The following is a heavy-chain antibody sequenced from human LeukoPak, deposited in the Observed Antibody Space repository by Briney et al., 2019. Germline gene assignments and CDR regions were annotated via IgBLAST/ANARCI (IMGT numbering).Heavy chain of an antibody. V-gene: IGHV4-4*07. CDR3: ARENSGSYREFDY. D-gene: IGHD1-26*01. CDR2: IYTSGST. CDR1: GGSISSYY. J-gene: IGHJ4*02. Sequence: PSETLSLTCTVSGGSISSYYWSWIRQPAGKGREWIGRIYTSGSTNYNVSLKSRVSMSVDTTKNQFSLKLSSVTAADTAVFYCARENSGSYREFDYWGQGTLVTVSS.